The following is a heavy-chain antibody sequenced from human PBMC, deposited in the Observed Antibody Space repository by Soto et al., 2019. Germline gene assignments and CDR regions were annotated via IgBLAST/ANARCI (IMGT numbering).Heavy chain of an antibody. V-gene: IGHV3-23*01. CDR1: GFTFRSYA. CDR3: RGILTDYYALSDY. D-gene: IGHD3-9*01. CDR2: ISASGGST. J-gene: IGHJ4*02. Sequence: EVQLLESGGGLVQPGGSLRLSCAASGFTFRSYAMSWVRQAPGKGLEWVSAISASGGSTYYANSVKGRFTISRDNXKNTLYLRMNSLRAEDTAVYYCRGILTDYYALSDYWGQGTLVTVSS.